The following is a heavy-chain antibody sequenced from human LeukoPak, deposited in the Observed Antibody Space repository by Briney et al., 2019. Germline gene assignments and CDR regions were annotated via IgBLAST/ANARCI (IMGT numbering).Heavy chain of an antibody. J-gene: IGHJ4*02. V-gene: IGHV3-23*01. CDR3: AASSGSYSKFLY. CDR1: GFTFSSYA. CDR2: ISGSGGST. D-gene: IGHD1-26*01. Sequence: PGGSLRLSCAASGFTFSSYAMSWVRQAPGKGLEWVSTISGSGGSTYYADSVKGRFTISRDSSKNTLYLQMNSPGAEDTAVYYCAASSGSYSKFLYWGQGTLVTVFS.